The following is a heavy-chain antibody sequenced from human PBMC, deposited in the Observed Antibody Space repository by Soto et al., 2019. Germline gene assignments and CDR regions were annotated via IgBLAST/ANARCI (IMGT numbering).Heavy chain of an antibody. CDR1: GFSFSSYG. CDR2: ISYDGSNK. Sequence: HPGGSLRLSCAASGFSFSSYGMHWVRQAPGKGLEWVAVISYDGSNKYYADSVKGRFTISRDNSKNTLYLQMNSLRAEDTAVYYCAKDLPTYCTNGVCSLFAYRAQGTLVTVSS. J-gene: IGHJ4*02. D-gene: IGHD2-8*01. CDR3: AKDLPTYCTNGVCSLFAY. V-gene: IGHV3-30*18.